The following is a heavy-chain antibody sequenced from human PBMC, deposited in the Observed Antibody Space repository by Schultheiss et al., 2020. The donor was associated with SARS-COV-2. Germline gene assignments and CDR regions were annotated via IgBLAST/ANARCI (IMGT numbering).Heavy chain of an antibody. J-gene: IGHJ6*02. CDR1: GYTFTGYY. Sequence: ASVKVSCKASGYTFTGYYMHWVRQAPGQGLEWMGWINPNSGGTNYAQKFQGRVTMTRDTSTSTVYMELSSLRSEDTAVYYCAAVNGGSYYYYGMDVWGQGTTVTVSS. CDR3: AAVNGGSYYYYGMDV. D-gene: IGHD1-26*01. V-gene: IGHV1-2*02. CDR2: INPNSGGT.